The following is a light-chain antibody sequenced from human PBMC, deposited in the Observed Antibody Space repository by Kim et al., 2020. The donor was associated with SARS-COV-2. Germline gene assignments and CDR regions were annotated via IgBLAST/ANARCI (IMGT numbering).Light chain of an antibody. J-gene: IGKJ3*01. CDR3: QQYNSWPPFT. Sequence: SPGERATLSGRASQSVRTNLAWYQQTPGQAPRLLIYGASTRATGIPARFSGGGSGTEFTLTISSLQSEDFAVYYCQQYNSWPPFTFGPGTKVDIK. CDR1: QSVRTN. CDR2: GAS. V-gene: IGKV3-15*01.